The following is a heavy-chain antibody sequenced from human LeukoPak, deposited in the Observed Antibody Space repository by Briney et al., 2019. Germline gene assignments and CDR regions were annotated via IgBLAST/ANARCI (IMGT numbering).Heavy chain of an antibody. CDR1: GFTISSYA. CDR2: ISGSGGST. V-gene: IGHV3-23*01. J-gene: IGHJ4*02. Sequence: GGSLRLSCAASGFTISSYAMSWVRQAPGKGLEWVSAISGSGGSTYYADSVKGRFTISRDNSKNTLYLQMNSLRAEDTAVYYCAKEPAPRYCSSTSCYLDYWGQGTLVTVSS. D-gene: IGHD2-2*01. CDR3: AKEPAPRYCSSTSCYLDY.